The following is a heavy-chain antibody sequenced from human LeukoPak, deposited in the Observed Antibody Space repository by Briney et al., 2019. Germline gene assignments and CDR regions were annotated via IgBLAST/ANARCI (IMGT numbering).Heavy chain of an antibody. V-gene: IGHV3-21*01. CDR2: INTVASYI. CDR3: ARLRRNSDRSGFYYYYDN. D-gene: IGHD3-22*01. Sequence: GGSLRLSCAASGFTFSSYSFNWVRQAPGKGLEWVSSINTVASYIYYADSVRGRFTISRDNAENSLWLQMNGLRAEDSAVYYCARLRRNSDRSGFYYYYDNWGQGTLVTVSS. CDR1: GFTFSSYS. J-gene: IGHJ4*02.